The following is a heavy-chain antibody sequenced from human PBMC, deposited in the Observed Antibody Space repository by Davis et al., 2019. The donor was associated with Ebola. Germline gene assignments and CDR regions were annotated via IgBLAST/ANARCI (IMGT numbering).Heavy chain of an antibody. Sequence: SETLSLTCTVSGGSIISYYWTWIRQPPGKGLEWIGYIYYSGSSNYNPSLKSRVTISVDTSKNQFSLKLSSVTAADTAVYYCARGGYDYVWGSYRPDEYFQHWGQGTLVTVSS. V-gene: IGHV4-59*08. CDR2: IYYSGSS. J-gene: IGHJ1*01. CDR1: GGSIISYY. CDR3: ARGGYDYVWGSYRPDEYFQH. D-gene: IGHD3-16*02.